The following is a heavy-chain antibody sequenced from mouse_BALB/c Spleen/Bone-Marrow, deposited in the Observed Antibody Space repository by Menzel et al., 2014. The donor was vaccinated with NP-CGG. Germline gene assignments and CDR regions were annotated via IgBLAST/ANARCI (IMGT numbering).Heavy chain of an antibody. CDR2: ISSGGSYT. V-gene: IGHV5-9-3*01. Sequence: EVKLEESGGGLVKPGGSLKLSCAASGFTFSSYAMSWVRQTPEKRLEWVATISSGGSYTYYPDSVKGRFTISRDNAKNPLYLQMSSLRSEDTAMYYCARHDSAWFAYWGQGTLVTFSA. CDR1: GFTFSSYA. J-gene: IGHJ3*01. D-gene: IGHD2-4*01. CDR3: ARHDSAWFAY.